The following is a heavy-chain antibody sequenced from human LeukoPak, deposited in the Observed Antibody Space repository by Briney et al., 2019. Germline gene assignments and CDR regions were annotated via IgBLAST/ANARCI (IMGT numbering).Heavy chain of an antibody. CDR1: GYTFTGYY. Sequence: ASVKVSCKASGYTFTGYYMHWVRQAPGQGLEWMGWINPNSGGTNYAQKFQGRVTMTRDTSISTAYMELSRLRSDDTAVNYCARAEDEWPHYYYHMDVWGKGTTVTVSS. V-gene: IGHV1-2*02. D-gene: IGHD3-3*01. J-gene: IGHJ6*03. CDR2: INPNSGGT. CDR3: ARAEDEWPHYYYHMDV.